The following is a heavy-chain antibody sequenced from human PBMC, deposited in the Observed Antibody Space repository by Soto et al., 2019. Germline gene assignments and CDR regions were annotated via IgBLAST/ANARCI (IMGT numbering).Heavy chain of an antibody. J-gene: IGHJ4*02. V-gene: IGHV3-33*06. CDR2: IWVAGSNK. CDR3: SKDRQPDGIWTFDS. D-gene: IGHD3-9*01. CDR1: GSIFTGYG. Sequence: GGSLRLSCAASGSIFTGYGMHWVRQAPGKGLEWVAVIWVAGSNKYYADSVKGRFTISRDNSKNMLFLQMNSLRAEDTAVYYCSKDRQPDGIWTFDSRAPGTLVTGSS.